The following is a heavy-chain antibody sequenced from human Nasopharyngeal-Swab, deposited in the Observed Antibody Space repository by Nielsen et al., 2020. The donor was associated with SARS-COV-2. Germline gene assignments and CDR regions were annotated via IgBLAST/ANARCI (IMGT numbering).Heavy chain of an antibody. V-gene: IGHV4-34*01. D-gene: IGHD2-2*01. CDR2: INHSGST. CDR1: GGSFSGYY. CDR3: ARHAPPVYYYYMDV. J-gene: IGHJ6*03. Sequence: SETLSLTCAVYGGSFSGYYWSWIRQPPGKGLEWIGEINHSGSTNYNPSLKSRVTISVDTSKNQFSLKLSSVTAADAAVYYCARHAPPVYYYYMDVWGKGTTVTVSS.